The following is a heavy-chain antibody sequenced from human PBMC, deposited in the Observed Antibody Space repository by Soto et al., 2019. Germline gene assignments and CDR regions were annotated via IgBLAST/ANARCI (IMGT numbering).Heavy chain of an antibody. CDR1: GGTFSSYA. J-gene: IGHJ6*02. D-gene: IGHD3-3*01. V-gene: IGHV1-69*01. CDR3: ARDLVSDYDFWSGYSVYGMDV. CDR2: IIPIFGTA. Sequence: QVQLVQSGAEVKKPGSSVKVSCKASGGTFSSYAISWVRQAPGQGLEWMGGIIPIFGTANYAQKFQGRVTITADESTSPAYMELSSLRSEDTAVYYCARDLVSDYDFWSGYSVYGMDVWGQGTTVTVSS.